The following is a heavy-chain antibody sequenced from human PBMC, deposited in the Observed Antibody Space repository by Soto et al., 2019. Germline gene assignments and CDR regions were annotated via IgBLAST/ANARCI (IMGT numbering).Heavy chain of an antibody. D-gene: IGHD3-10*01. Sequence: QVQVVQAGTAVKKPGASVKVSCKVSGYTLNELCIHWLRQPPGKGLEWIGGFDPEEVKMIYAQNFQGRVTMTEDTSTDTDDMELNSLTSEDTAIYSCDTDLGAAVAPLSVLYFQEWGQGTVVTASS. V-gene: IGHV1-24*01. CDR2: FDPEEVKM. CDR1: GYTLNELC. J-gene: IGHJ1*01. CDR3: DTDLGAAVAPLSVLYFQE.